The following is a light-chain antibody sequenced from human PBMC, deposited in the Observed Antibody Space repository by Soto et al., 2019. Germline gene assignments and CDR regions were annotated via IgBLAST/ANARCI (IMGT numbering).Light chain of an antibody. Sequence: DIVLTQTRLSSPVTLGQPASISCRSSQSLVHIDGNTYFNWLQQRPGQPPRLLIYKISNRFPGVPARFSGSGAGTDFTLTISRVEAEDVGVYYCMQATQSYTFGQGTRLEIK. CDR1: QSLVHIDGNTY. J-gene: IGKJ2*01. CDR3: MQATQSYT. CDR2: KIS. V-gene: IGKV2-24*01.